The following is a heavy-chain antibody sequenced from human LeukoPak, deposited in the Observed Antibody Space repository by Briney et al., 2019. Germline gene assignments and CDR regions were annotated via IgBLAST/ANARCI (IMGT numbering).Heavy chain of an antibody. CDR2: IYYSGST. CDR1: GGSFSSSSYS. V-gene: IGHV4-39*02. D-gene: IGHD2-8*02. Sequence: SETLSLTCTVSGGSFSSSSYSWGWIRQPPGKGLEWIGNIYYSGSTYYNPSLKSRVTMSVDTSKTHFSLKLTSVTAADTAVYYCARLGGDTGGWWAFDYWGQGTLVTVSS. CDR3: ARLGGDTGGWWAFDY. J-gene: IGHJ4*02.